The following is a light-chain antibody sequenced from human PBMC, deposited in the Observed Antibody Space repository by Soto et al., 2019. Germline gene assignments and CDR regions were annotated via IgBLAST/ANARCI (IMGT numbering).Light chain of an antibody. J-gene: IGLJ2*01. CDR1: SSDVGTYNL. CDR3: SSFTISRNTVI. CDR2: EGT. Sequence: QSALTQPASVSGSPGQSITISCTGTSSDVGTYNLVSWYQQHPGKAPKLMIYEGTKRPSGVSTRFSGSKSGNTASLTISGLQAEDEADYYCSSFTISRNTVIFGGGTKLTVL. V-gene: IGLV2-14*02.